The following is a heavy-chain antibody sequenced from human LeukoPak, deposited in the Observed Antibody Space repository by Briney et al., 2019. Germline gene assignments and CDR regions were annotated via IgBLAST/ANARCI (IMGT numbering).Heavy chain of an antibody. Sequence: PGGSLRLSCAASRFTFNIYWMSWVRQAPGKGLEWVANIKQDGTEKYYVDSVKGRFTISRDNAKSSLYLQMNDLRAEDTAVYYCARPGGAGGNYRTRPFDYWGQGTLVTVSS. CDR2: IKQDGTEK. J-gene: IGHJ4*02. D-gene: IGHD3-16*02. CDR1: RFTFNIYW. V-gene: IGHV3-7*01. CDR3: ARPGGAGGNYRTRPFDY.